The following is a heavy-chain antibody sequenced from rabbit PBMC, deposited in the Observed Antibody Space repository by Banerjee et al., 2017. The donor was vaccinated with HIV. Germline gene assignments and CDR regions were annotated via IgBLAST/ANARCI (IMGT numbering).Heavy chain of an antibody. CDR3: LRRWHSTDL. D-gene: IGHD7-1*01. Sequence: QEQLEESGGDLVKPEGSLTLTCTASGFDFSSYGVSWVRQAPGKGLEWIGYITYGGSAYYASWVKGRFTISRDNAQNTVSLQLNSLTAADTATYFCLRRWHSTDLWGPGTLVTV. J-gene: IGHJ6*01. CDR2: ITYGGSA. V-gene: IGHV1S47*01. CDR1: GFDFSSYG.